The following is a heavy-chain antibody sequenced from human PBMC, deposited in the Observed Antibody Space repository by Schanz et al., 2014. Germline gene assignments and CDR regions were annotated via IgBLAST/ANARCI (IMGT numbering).Heavy chain of an antibody. CDR3: AREGTIIRGLTGWFDP. V-gene: IGHV1-2*06. D-gene: IGHD3-10*01. Sequence: QVQLVQSGAEVKKPGASVKVSCKASGYTFTDYHIHWVRQAPGQGLEWMGRINPNSGGTNFAQKFQGRVTVTRDTSISTAYMELGSLRFDDTAVYYCAREGTIIRGLTGWFDPGGQGTLVTVSS. CDR1: GYTFTDYH. CDR2: INPNSGGT. J-gene: IGHJ5*02.